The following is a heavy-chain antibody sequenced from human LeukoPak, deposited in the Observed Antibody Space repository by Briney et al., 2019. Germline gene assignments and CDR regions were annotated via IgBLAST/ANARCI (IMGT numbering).Heavy chain of an antibody. Sequence: GGSLRLSCAASGFTLSNHWMHWVRQAPGKGPVWVSRISGDEIWTSYADSVKGRFIIPRDNAKDTLYLQMNSLRTEDTAVYYCAREYNSGPKQTDAFDIWGQGTMVTVSS. V-gene: IGHV3-74*01. CDR2: ISGDEIWT. CDR3: AREYNSGPKQTDAFDI. CDR1: GFTLSNHW. J-gene: IGHJ3*02. D-gene: IGHD3-22*01.